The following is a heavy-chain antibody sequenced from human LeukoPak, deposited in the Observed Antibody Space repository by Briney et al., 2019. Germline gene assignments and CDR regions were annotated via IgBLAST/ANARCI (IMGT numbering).Heavy chain of an antibody. CDR1: GFTFYDYA. Sequence: GRSLRLSCAASGFTFYDYATHWVRQVPGKSLEWVSGITWNSGSIGYVDSVKGRFTISRDNAKNSMYLQMNSLRAEDTAVYYCVRGAAYFDYWGQGILVTVSS. V-gene: IGHV3-9*01. J-gene: IGHJ4*02. D-gene: IGHD1-26*01. CDR2: ITWNSGSI. CDR3: VRGAAYFDY.